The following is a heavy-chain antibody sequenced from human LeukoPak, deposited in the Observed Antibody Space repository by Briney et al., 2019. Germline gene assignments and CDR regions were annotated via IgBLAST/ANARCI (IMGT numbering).Heavy chain of an antibody. D-gene: IGHD1-26*01. CDR2: ISGSGGST. CDR3: AKVRWELLTGKWFDP. V-gene: IGHV3-23*01. CDR1: GFTFSSYA. J-gene: IGHJ5*02. Sequence: GGSLRLSCAASGFTFSSYAMSWVRQAPGKGLEWASAISGSGGSTYYADSVKGRFTISRDNSKNTLYLQMNSLRAEDTAVYYCAKVRWELLTGKWFDPWGQGTLVTVSS.